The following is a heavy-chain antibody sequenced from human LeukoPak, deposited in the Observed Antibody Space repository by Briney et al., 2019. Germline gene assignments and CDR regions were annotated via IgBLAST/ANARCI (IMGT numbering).Heavy chain of an antibody. Sequence: GASVKVSCKASGCTFTGYSIHWVRQAPGQGLEWMGGINPICGRTNYAQKFQGRVTMTRDESTSTAYMELSSLRSEDTAVYYCARSWVGSSSCYTGYCWFDPWGQGALVTVSS. V-gene: IGHV1-69*05. J-gene: IGHJ5*02. D-gene: IGHD2-2*02. CDR1: GCTFTGYS. CDR3: ARSWVGSSSCYTGYCWFDP. CDR2: INPICGRT.